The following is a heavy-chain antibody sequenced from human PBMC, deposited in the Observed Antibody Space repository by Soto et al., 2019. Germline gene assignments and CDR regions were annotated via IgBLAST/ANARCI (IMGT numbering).Heavy chain of an antibody. CDR3: ASSPRGYCSSTSCRDFGNYYGIDV. CDR2: IDPSDSYT. D-gene: IGHD2-2*01. Sequence: HGESLKISCKGSGYSFTSYWISWVRQMPGKGLEWMGRIDPSDSYTNYSPSFQGHVTISADKSISTAYLQWSSLKASDTAMYYCASSPRGYCSSTSCRDFGNYYGIDVWAQGTTVTGAS. J-gene: IGHJ6*02. CDR1: GYSFTSYW. V-gene: IGHV5-10-1*01.